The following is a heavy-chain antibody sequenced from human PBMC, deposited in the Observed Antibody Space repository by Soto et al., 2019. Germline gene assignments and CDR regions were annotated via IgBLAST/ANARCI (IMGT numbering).Heavy chain of an antibody. D-gene: IGHD7-27*01. CDR2: VYYSGST. CDR1: GGSISGYY. V-gene: IGHV4-59*01. CDR3: ARDWGHDAFDI. Sequence: QVQLQESGPGLVKPSETLSLTCTVSGGSISGYYWSWIRQPPGKGLEWIGWVYYSGSTNYNPSLKSRVTLPVDTSKDQFSLKLRSVTAADTAVYYCARDWGHDAFDIWGRGTMVTVSS. J-gene: IGHJ3*02.